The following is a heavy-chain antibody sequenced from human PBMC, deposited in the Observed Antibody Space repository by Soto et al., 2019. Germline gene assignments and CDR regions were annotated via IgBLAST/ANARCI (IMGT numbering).Heavy chain of an antibody. CDR1: GFPFPDYW. V-gene: IGHV3-7*01. Sequence: EVQLVESGGGLVQPGGSLRLSCAASGFPFPDYWMSWVRQAPGKGLGWVANIKLDASGEYYLDSVKGRFTISRDNAKNSLSLQMNSLRVEDTAVYYCARLPRGQWRSHLDYWGQGTLVTVSS. J-gene: IGHJ4*02. CDR3: ARLPRGQWRSHLDY. D-gene: IGHD6-19*01. CDR2: IKLDASGE.